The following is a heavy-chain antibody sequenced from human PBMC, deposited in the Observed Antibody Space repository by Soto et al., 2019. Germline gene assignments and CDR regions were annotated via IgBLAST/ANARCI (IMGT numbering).Heavy chain of an antibody. D-gene: IGHD6-13*01. CDR1: GFTFSSYG. CDR2: ISYDGSNK. CDR3: AKDGSSLSH. V-gene: IGHV3-30*18. J-gene: IGHJ4*02. Sequence: WSLRLSCAASGFTFSSYGMHWVRQAPGKGLEWVAVISYDGSNKYYAGSVKGRLTISKDNSKNTLYLQMNSLRAEDMAVDYCAKDGSSLSHWGQGTLVTVSS.